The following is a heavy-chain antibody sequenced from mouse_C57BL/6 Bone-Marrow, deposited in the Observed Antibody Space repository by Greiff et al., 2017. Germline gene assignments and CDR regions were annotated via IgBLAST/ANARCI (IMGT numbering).Heavy chain of an antibody. CDR2: INPYNGGT. Sequence: EVKLMESGPVLVKPGASVKMSCKASGYTFTDYYMNWVKQSHGKSLEWIGVINPYNGGTSYNQKFKGKATLTVDKSSSTAYMQLSSLTSEDSAVYYCARGGYYYAMDYWGQGTSVTVSS. J-gene: IGHJ4*01. CDR1: GYTFTDYY. D-gene: IGHD2-2*01. V-gene: IGHV1-19*01. CDR3: ARGGYYYAMDY.